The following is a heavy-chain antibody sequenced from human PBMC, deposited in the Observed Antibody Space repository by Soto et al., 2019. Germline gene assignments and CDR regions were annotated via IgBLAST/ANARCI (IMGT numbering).Heavy chain of an antibody. CDR2: IYYSGST. J-gene: IGHJ5*02. D-gene: IGHD4-17*01. Sequence: SETLSLTCTVSGGSISSYYWSWIRQPPGKGLEWIGYIYYSGSTNYNPSLKSRVTISVDTSKNQFSLKLSSVTAADTAVYYCARAPDYGDYLNWFDPWGQGTLVTVSS. V-gene: IGHV4-59*01. CDR3: ARAPDYGDYLNWFDP. CDR1: GGSISSYY.